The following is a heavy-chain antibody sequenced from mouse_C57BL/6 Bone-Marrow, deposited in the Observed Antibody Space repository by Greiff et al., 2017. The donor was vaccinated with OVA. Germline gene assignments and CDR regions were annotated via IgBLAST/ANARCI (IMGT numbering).Heavy chain of an antibody. J-gene: IGHJ4*01. D-gene: IGHD3-2*02. CDR1: GYTFTSYG. V-gene: IGHV1-81*01. CDR2: IYPRSGNT. Sequence: QVQLQQSGAELARPGASVKLSCKASGYTFTSYGISWVKQRTGQGLEWIGEIYPRSGNTYYNEKFKGKATLTADKSSSTAYMELRSLTSEDSAVYFCERGSSSGYPFYAMDYWGQGTSVTVSS. CDR3: ERGSSSGYPFYAMDY.